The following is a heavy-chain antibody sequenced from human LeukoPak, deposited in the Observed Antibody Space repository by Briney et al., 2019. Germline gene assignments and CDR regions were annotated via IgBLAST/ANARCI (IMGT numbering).Heavy chain of an antibody. CDR3: VRENTPMVGAVFDY. J-gene: IGHJ4*02. V-gene: IGHV4-4*07. D-gene: IGHD5-18*01. CDR2: IDSRGRT. Sequence: SETLSLTCTVSGGSMSSYYWSWIRQPAGKGLEWIGNIDSRGRTDHNPSLKSRLTMSVDTSKNQFSLRLTSVAAADTAVYYCVRENTPMVGAVFDYWGRGAQVTVSS. CDR1: GGSMSSYY.